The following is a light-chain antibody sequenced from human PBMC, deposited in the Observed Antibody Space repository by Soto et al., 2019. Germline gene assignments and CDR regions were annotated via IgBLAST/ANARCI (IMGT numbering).Light chain of an antibody. V-gene: IGKV1-39*01. CDR1: QSISSY. J-gene: IGKJ3*01. CDR2: AAS. Sequence: DIPMTQSPSSLSPSFGDRVTITFRASQSISSYLNWYQQKPGKAPKLLIYAASSLQSGVPSRFSGSGSGTDFTLTISSLQPEDFATYYCQQSYSTPFTFGPGTKVDIK. CDR3: QQSYSTPFT.